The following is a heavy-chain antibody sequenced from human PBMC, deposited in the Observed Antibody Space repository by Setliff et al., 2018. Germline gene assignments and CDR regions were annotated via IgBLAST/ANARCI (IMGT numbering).Heavy chain of an antibody. CDR1: GGTFSSSA. D-gene: IGHD1-26*01. CDR2: IIPLFGTT. V-gene: IGHV1-69*13. CDR3: ARGFDVGAPRTDSFDI. Sequence: SVKVSCKTSGGTFSSSAFSWVRQAPAQGLEWIGRIIPLFGTTNFAQNLQGRVTITADQSTETVYMEGSSLRFEDTGVYYCARGFDVGAPRTDSFDIWGQGTAVTVSS. J-gene: IGHJ3*02.